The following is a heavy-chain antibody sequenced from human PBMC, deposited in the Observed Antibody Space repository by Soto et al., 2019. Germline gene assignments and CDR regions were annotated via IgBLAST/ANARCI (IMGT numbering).Heavy chain of an antibody. J-gene: IGHJ4*02. D-gene: IGHD5-18*01. Sequence: SETLSLTCAVYGGSFSGYYWSWIRQPPGKGLEWIGEINHSGSTNYNPSLKSRVTISVDTSKNQFSLKLSSVTAADTAAYYCARLEDYGYSYGDHFDYWGQGTLVTVSS. CDR1: GGSFSGYY. CDR2: INHSGST. CDR3: ARLEDYGYSYGDHFDY. V-gene: IGHV4-34*01.